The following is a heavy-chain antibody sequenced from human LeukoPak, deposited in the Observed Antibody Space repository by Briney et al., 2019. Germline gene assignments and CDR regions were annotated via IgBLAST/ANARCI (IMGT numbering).Heavy chain of an antibody. Sequence: GGSLRLSCAAPGFTLIPFAMTWVRQAPGKGLEWVSAISGSGGSTYYADSVKGRFTISRDNSKNTLYLQVNSLRAEDTAVYYCAREVGAFDYWGQGTLVTVSS. D-gene: IGHD1-26*01. CDR1: GFTLIPFA. CDR2: ISGSGGST. V-gene: IGHV3-23*01. CDR3: AREVGAFDY. J-gene: IGHJ4*02.